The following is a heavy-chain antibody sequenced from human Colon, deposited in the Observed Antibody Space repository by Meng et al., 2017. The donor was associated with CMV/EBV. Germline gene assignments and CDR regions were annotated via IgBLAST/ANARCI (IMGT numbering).Heavy chain of an antibody. D-gene: IGHD3/OR15-3a*01. J-gene: IGHJ4*02. CDR3: TNGWEMVFEI. CDR1: GFTLSTSG. CDR2: IHYEGRYK. V-gene: IGHV3-30*02. Sequence: GESLKTSCAASGFTLSTSGMHWVRQAPGKGLEWVAFIHYEGRYKYYADSVEGRFTISRDNSRNTLYLQMSRLTVEDTAEYYCTNGWEMVFEIWGQGTTVTVSS.